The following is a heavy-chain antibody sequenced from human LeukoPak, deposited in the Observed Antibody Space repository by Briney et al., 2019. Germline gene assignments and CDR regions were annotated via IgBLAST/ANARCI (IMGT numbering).Heavy chain of an antibody. Sequence: GGSLRLSCAASGFTFSTYSMNWVRQAPGKGLEWVSYISSSSSTIYCADSVKGRFTISRDNAKNSLYLQMNSLRAEDTAVYYCARDAYSSSWFLDYWGQGTLVTVSS. J-gene: IGHJ4*02. CDR2: ISSSSSTI. CDR3: ARDAYSSSWFLDY. CDR1: GFTFSTYS. D-gene: IGHD6-13*01. V-gene: IGHV3-48*01.